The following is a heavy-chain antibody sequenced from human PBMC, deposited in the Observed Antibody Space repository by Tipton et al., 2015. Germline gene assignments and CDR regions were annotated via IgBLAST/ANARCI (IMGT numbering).Heavy chain of an antibody. J-gene: IGHJ4*02. V-gene: IGHV4-4*08. CDR1: GGSISSYY. CDR3: ARGRWGKKRRYSFGPSYYDTSAYTGFDY. Sequence: TLSLTCTVSGGSISSYYWSWIRQPPGKGLEWIGHIYTSGSTKYNPSLKSRVTISVDTSKNQFSLKLSSVTAADTAVYYCARGRWGKKRRYSFGPSYYDTSAYTGFDYWGQGALVTVSS. D-gene: IGHD3-22*01. CDR2: IYTSGST.